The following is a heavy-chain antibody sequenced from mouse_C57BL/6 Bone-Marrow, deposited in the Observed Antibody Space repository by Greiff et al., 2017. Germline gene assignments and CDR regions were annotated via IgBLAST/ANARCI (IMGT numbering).Heavy chain of an antibody. CDR1: GYTFTSYD. D-gene: IGHD5-1*01. CDR3: ARDLGSAVPYYFDY. V-gene: IGHV1-85*01. J-gene: IGHJ2*01. CDR2: IYPRDGST. Sequence: VQLQQSGPELVKPGASVKLSCKASGYTFTSYDINWVKQTPGQGLEWIGWIYPRDGSTKYNEKFKGMATLTVDTSSSTAYMELHSLTSEDSAVYFCARDLGSAVPYYFDYWGQGTTLTVSS.